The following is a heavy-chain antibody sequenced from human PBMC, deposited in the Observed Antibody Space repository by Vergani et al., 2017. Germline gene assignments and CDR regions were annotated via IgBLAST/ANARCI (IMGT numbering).Heavy chain of an antibody. D-gene: IGHD6-19*01. Sequence: VQLVESGGGVVQPGGSLRLSCAASGFTFSSYGMHWVRPAPGKGLEWVAVISYDGSNKYYADSVKGRFTISRDNSKNTLYLQMNSLRAEDTAVYYCAKDQEQWLPEGWYFDYWGQGTLVTVSS. CDR3: AKDQEQWLPEGWYFDY. V-gene: IGHV3-30*18. J-gene: IGHJ4*02. CDR2: ISYDGSNK. CDR1: GFTFSSYG.